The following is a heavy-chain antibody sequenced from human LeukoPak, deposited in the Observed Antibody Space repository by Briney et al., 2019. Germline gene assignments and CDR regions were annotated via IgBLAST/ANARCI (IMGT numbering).Heavy chain of an antibody. Sequence: ASVKVSCKASRYTFTSYDINWVRQATGQGLEWMGWMNPNSGNTGYAQKFQGRVTMTRNTSISTAYMELSSLRSEDTAVYYCARAESSSRYYYYGMDVWGQGTTVTVSS. D-gene: IGHD6-6*01. CDR1: RYTFTSYD. CDR3: ARAESSSRYYYYGMDV. CDR2: MNPNSGNT. J-gene: IGHJ6*02. V-gene: IGHV1-8*01.